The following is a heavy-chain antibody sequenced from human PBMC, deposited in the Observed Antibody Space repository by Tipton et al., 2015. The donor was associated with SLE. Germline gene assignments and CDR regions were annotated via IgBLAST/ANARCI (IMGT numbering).Heavy chain of an antibody. CDR2: ISSSSSYI. Sequence: SLRLSCAASGFTFSSYSMNWVRQAPGKGLEWVSSISSSSSYIYYADSVKGRFTISRDNAKNSLYLQMNSLRAEDTALYYCARISTVNAFDIWGQGTMVTVSS. J-gene: IGHJ3*02. CDR3: ARISTVNAFDI. V-gene: IGHV3-21*04. D-gene: IGHD4-17*01. CDR1: GFTFSSYS.